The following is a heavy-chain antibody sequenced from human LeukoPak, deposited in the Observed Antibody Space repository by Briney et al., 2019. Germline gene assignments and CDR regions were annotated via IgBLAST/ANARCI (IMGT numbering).Heavy chain of an antibody. CDR1: GYTFTGYY. D-gene: IGHD5-24*01. CDR3: ARSPRFYNDLYYFDY. CDR2: INPYSGGT. J-gene: IGHJ4*02. Sequence: ASVEVSCKASGYTFTGYYMHWVRQAPGQGLEWVGWINPYSGGTNFAQKFQGRVTMTRDTSLSTAYMELSRLRSDDSAVYYCARSPRFYNDLYYFDYWGQGTLVTVSS. V-gene: IGHV1-2*02.